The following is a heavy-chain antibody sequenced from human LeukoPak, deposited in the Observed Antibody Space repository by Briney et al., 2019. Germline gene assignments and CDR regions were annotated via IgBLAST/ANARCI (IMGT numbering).Heavy chain of an antibody. CDR2: IRSKANNYAT. J-gene: IGHJ4*02. D-gene: IGHD4-17*01. CDR1: GFTFSGSA. V-gene: IGHV3-73*01. Sequence: GGSLRLSCAASGFTFSGSAMHWVRQASGKGLEWVGRIRSKANNYATSYAASVKGRFTISRDDSKNTAYLQMNSLKTEDTAVYYCTSLDYGDYNYFDYWGQGTLVTVPS. CDR3: TSLDYGDYNYFDY.